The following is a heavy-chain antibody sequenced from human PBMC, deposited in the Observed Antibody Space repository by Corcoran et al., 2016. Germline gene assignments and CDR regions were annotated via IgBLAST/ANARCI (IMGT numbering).Heavy chain of an antibody. V-gene: IGHV1-69*06. D-gene: IGHD2-2*01. CDR3: ARDSEDIVVVPAAAGYYYYYYGMDV. CDR1: GGTFSSYA. CDR2: IIPIFGTA. J-gene: IGHJ6*02. Sequence: QVQLVQSGAEVKKPGSSVKVSCKASGGTFSSYAISWVRQAPGQGLEWMGGIIPIFGTANYAQKFQGRVTITADKSTSTAYMELSSLRSEDTAVYYCARDSEDIVVVPAAAGYYYYYYGMDVWGQGTTVTVSS.